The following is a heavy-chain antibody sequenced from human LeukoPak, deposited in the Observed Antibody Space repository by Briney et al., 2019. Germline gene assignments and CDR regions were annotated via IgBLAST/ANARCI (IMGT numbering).Heavy chain of an antibody. D-gene: IGHD3-9*01. V-gene: IGHV3-23*01. CDR2: ISGSGGSS. J-gene: IGHJ4*02. CDR3: ASDILTGYYMVDY. CDR1: GFTFSSYA. Sequence: PGGSLRLSCAASGFTFSSYAMSWVRQAPGKGLEWVSAISGSGGSSYYAHSVKGRFTISRDNSKNTLCLHMNSLRAEDTAVYYCASDILTGYYMVDYWGQGTLVTVSS.